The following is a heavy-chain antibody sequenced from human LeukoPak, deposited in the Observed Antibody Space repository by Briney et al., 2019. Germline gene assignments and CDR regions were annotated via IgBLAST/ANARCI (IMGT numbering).Heavy chain of an antibody. Sequence: GESLKISCKGSGYSFTSYWIGWVRQMPGKGLEWMGIIYPGDSDTRYSPSFQGQVTISADKSISTAYLQWSSLKASGTAMYYCARHYVVDGNAFDIWGQGTMVTVSS. CDR1: GYSFTSYW. D-gene: IGHD2-2*01. J-gene: IGHJ3*02. V-gene: IGHV5-51*01. CDR3: ARHYVVDGNAFDI. CDR2: IYPGDSDT.